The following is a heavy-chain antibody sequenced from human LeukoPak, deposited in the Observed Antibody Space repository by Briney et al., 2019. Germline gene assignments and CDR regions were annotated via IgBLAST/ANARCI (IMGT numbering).Heavy chain of an antibody. J-gene: IGHJ4*02. CDR2: ISYDGSNK. D-gene: IGHD5-18*01. V-gene: IGHV3-30-3*01. Sequence: GGSLRLSCAASGFTFSSYAMLWVRQAPGKGLEWVAVISYDGSNKYYADSVKGRFTISRDNSKNTLYLQMNSLRAEDTAVYYCARRTWIQLWSNFDYWGQGALVTVSS. CDR1: GFTFSSYA. CDR3: ARRTWIQLWSNFDY.